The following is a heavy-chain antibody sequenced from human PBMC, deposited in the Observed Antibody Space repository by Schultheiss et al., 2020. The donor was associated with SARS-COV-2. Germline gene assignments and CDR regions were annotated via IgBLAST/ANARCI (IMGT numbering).Heavy chain of an antibody. CDR2: IWYDGSNK. D-gene: IGHD6-19*01. V-gene: IGHV3-33*08. Sequence: GESLKISCAASGFTFSSYWMSWVRQAPGKGLEWVAVIWYDGSNKYYADSVKGRFTISRDNSKNTLYLQMNSLRAEDTAVYYCARDSSSGWYRFDYWGQGTLVTVSS. CDR1: GFTFSSYW. CDR3: ARDSSSGWYRFDY. J-gene: IGHJ4*02.